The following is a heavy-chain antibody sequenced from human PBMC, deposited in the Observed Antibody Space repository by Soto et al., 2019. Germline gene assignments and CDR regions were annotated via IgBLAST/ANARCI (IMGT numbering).Heavy chain of an antibody. D-gene: IGHD2-21*02. V-gene: IGHV3-72*01. Sequence: GGSLRLSCAASGFTFSDHYMDWVRQAPGKGLEWVGRTRNKANSYTTEYAASVKGRFTISRDDSKNSLYLQMNSLKTEDTAVYYCAREGDSHAFDIWGQGTMVTVSS. CDR1: GFTFSDHY. J-gene: IGHJ3*02. CDR2: TRNKANSYTT. CDR3: AREGDSHAFDI.